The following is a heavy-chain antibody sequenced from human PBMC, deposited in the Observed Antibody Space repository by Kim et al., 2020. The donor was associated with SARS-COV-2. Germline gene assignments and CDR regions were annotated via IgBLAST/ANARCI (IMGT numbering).Heavy chain of an antibody. V-gene: IGHV5-10-1*01. CDR2: IDPSDSYT. CDR1: GYSFTSYW. CDR3: ARLVDIVATMALGGMDV. J-gene: IGHJ6*02. D-gene: IGHD5-12*01. Sequence: GESLKISCKGSGYSFTSYWISWVRQMPGKGLEWMGRIDPSDSYTNYSPSFQGHVTISADKSISTAYLQWSSLKASDTAMYYCARLVDIVATMALGGMDVWGQGTTVTVSS.